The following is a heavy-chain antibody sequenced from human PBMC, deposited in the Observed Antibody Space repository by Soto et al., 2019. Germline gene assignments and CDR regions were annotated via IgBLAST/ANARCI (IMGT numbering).Heavy chain of an antibody. CDR1: GGSISSYY. Sequence: SETLSLTCTVSGGSISSYYWSWIRQPPGKGLEWIGYIYYSGSTNYNPSLKSRVTISVDTSKNQFSLKLSSVTAADTAVYYCARLGWSRGGDDYWGQGTLVTVSS. V-gene: IGHV4-59*08. D-gene: IGHD2-21*02. J-gene: IGHJ4*02. CDR3: ARLGWSRGGDDY. CDR2: IYYSGST.